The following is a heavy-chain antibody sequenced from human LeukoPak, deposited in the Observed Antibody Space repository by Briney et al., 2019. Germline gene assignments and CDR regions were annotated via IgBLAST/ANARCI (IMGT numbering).Heavy chain of an antibody. V-gene: IGHV3-23*01. CDR1: VFTFSSYA. D-gene: IGHD3-10*01. Sequence: GGSLRHSCAACVFTFSSYAMSWVPEAPGKGVGWVSAFSGSGGSTYYADSVKGRFPISRDISKTVLHLQMNSLRAEETAVDYCAEASWMAFGELFGYCYMDFWGKGTTVTVSS. CDR2: FSGSGGST. J-gene: IGHJ6*03. CDR3: AEASWMAFGELFGYCYMDF.